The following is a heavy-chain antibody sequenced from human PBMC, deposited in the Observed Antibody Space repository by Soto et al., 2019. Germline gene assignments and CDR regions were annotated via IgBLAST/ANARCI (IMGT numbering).Heavy chain of an antibody. Sequence: EEQLLASGGGLVQPGGSLTLSCEASGFTFRAYAMNWVRQTPEKGLEWVSSINLFAGTTDDTDSVKVRFTISKDDSKSTVSLQLNSLRVDDTAIDYCARGGVYGTDQYYPCMDVWGQGRPVTVS. D-gene: IGHD4-17*01. V-gene: IGHV3-23*01. CDR2: INLFAGTT. CDR1: GFTFRAYA. J-gene: IGHJ6*02. CDR3: ARGGVYGTDQYYPCMDV.